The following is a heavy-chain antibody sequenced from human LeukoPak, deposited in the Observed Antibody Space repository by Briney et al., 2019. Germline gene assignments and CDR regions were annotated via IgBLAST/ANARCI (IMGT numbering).Heavy chain of an antibody. V-gene: IGHV4-34*01. CDR3: ARDRGALWYDTSGFAFDI. D-gene: IGHD3-22*01. Sequence: PSETLSLTCAVYGGSFSGYHWTWIRQSPGKGLEWIGDINPSGSTYYNPSLKSRLTISVDTSKNQFSLKLRSVTAADTAVYYCARDRGALWYDTSGFAFDIWGQGTMVTVSS. J-gene: IGHJ3*02. CDR1: GGSFSGYH. CDR2: INPSGST.